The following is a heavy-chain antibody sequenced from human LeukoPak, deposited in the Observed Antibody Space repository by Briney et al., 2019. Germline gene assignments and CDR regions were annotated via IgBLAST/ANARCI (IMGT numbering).Heavy chain of an antibody. CDR1: GFTFSSSS. CDR3: ARFYSSGSFGAFDI. J-gene: IGHJ3*02. CDR2: ISSSSSTI. V-gene: IGHV3-48*01. Sequence: GGSLRLSCAASGFTFSSSSMNWVRQAPGKGLEWVSYISSSSSTIYYADSVKGRFTISRDNSKNTLYLQMNSLRAEDTAVYYCARFYSSGSFGAFDIWGQGTMVSVSS. D-gene: IGHD3-22*01.